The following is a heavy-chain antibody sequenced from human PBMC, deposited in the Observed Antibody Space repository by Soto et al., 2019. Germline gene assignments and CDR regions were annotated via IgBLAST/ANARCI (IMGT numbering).Heavy chain of an antibody. J-gene: IGHJ6*02. CDR1: GGTFSTYS. CDR3: ARVRIPFRRRGGHYYEDGMDV. V-gene: IGHV1-69*01. D-gene: IGHD3-3*01. Sequence: EQLVQSGAEVKKPGSSVKVSCEASGGTFSTYSISWVRQAPGHGLEWMGEVIPYFGTANHAQKFQGRVTLTVDASTRTAYMELRSLRSEDTALYYCARVRIPFRRRGGHYYEDGMDVWGQGTRVTVSS. CDR2: VIPYFGTA.